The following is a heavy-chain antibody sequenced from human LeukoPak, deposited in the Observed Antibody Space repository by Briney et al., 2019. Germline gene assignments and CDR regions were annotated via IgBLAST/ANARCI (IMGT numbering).Heavy chain of an antibody. J-gene: IGHJ4*02. V-gene: IGHV3-74*01. CDR1: GFTFSDYW. D-gene: IGHD3-10*01. CDR2: INADGSIT. Sequence: PGRSLRLSCAASGFTFSDYWIHWVRQAPRKGLVWVSRINADGSITNYADSVKGRFSISRDNAKNTLYLQMSSLRAEDTAVYYCARDRGPRTGFMVREAYDYWGQGTLVTVSS. CDR3: ARDRGPRTGFMVREAYDY.